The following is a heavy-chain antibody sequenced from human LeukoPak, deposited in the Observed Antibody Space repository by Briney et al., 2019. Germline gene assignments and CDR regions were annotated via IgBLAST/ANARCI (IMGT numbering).Heavy chain of an antibody. Sequence: GGSLRLSCAASGFTFSSYSMNWVRQAPGKGLEWVSAISGSGGSTYYADSVKGRFTISRDNSKNTLYLQMNSLRAEDTAVYYCAKDRARLRGYFDYWGQGTLVTVSS. CDR2: ISGSGGST. CDR1: GFTFSSYS. J-gene: IGHJ4*02. D-gene: IGHD5-12*01. V-gene: IGHV3-23*01. CDR3: AKDRARLRGYFDY.